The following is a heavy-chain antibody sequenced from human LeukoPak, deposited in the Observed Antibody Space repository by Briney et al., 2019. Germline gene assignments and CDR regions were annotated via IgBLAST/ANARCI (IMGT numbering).Heavy chain of an antibody. CDR2: INTNTGNP. V-gene: IGHV7-4-1*02. CDR3: ASGGDTAMVTLDY. CDR1: GFPFTSYA. J-gene: IGHJ4*02. Sequence: ASVKVSCKASGFPFTSYAMNWVRQAPGQGLEWMGWINTNTGNPTYAQGFTGRFVFSLDTSVSTAYLQISSLKAEDTAVYYCASGGDTAMVTLDYWGQGTLVTVSS. D-gene: IGHD5-18*01.